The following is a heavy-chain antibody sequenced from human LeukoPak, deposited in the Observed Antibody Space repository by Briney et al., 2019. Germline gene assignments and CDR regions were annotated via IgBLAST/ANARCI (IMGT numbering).Heavy chain of an antibody. V-gene: IGHV4-61*02. CDR3: ARGISSSWYEWDWFDP. CDR1: GGSISSGSYY. D-gene: IGHD6-13*01. Sequence: SETLSLTCTVSGGSISSGSYYWSWIRQPAGKGLEWIGRIYTSGSTNYNPSLKSRVTISVDTSKNQFSLKLSSVTAADTAVYYCARGISSSWYEWDWFDPWGQGTLVTVSS. J-gene: IGHJ5*02. CDR2: IYTSGST.